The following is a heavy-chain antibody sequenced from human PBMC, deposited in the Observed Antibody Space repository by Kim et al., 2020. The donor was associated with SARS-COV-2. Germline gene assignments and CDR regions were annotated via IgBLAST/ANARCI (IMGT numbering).Heavy chain of an antibody. CDR3: ARHRSTGCSHPFDY. D-gene: IGHD1-26*01. J-gene: IGHJ4*02. CDR1: GGSISSSSYY. Sequence: SETLSLTCTVSGGSISSSSYYWGWIRQPPGKGLEWIGNIYYSGTSYYNPSLKSRVTISVDTSKTQFSLKLSSVTAADTAVYYCARHRSTGCSHPFDYWGQGALVTVSP. V-gene: IGHV4-39*01. CDR2: IYYSGTS.